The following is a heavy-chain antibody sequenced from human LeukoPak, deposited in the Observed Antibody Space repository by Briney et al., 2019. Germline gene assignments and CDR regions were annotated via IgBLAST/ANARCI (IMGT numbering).Heavy chain of an antibody. CDR3: TTEGGYCSSTSCYDGDY. V-gene: IGHV3-21*01. CDR2: ISSSSSYI. CDR1: GFTFSSYS. J-gene: IGHJ4*02. D-gene: IGHD2-2*01. Sequence: GGSLRLSCAASGFTFSSYSMNWVRQAPGKGLEWVSSISSSSSYIYYADSVKGRFTISRDNAKNSLYLQMNSLRAEDTAVYYCTTEGGYCSSTSCYDGDYWGQGTLVTVSS.